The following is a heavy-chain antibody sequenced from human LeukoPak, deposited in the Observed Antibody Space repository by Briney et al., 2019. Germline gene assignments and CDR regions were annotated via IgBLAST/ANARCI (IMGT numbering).Heavy chain of an antibody. D-gene: IGHD3-10*01. V-gene: IGHV1-18*01. CDR3: ARPLWFGELSLWFDP. CDR1: GYTFISYG. Sequence: GASVKVSCKAAGYTFISYGISWVRQAPGQGLEWMGWINAYNGDTNYAPNLQGRVTMTTDTSSSTAYMELRSLRSDDTAVYYCARPLWFGELSLWFDPWGQGTLVTVSS. CDR2: INAYNGDT. J-gene: IGHJ5*02.